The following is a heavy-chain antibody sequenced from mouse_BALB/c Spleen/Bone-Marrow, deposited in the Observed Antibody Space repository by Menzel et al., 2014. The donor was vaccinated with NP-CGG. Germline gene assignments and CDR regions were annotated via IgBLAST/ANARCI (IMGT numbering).Heavy chain of an antibody. CDR2: IWTGGGT. V-gene: IGHV2-9-2*01. J-gene: IGHJ3*01. Sequence: ESGPGQVAPSQSLSITCTVSGFSLNTYDISCIRQPPGKGLEWLGVIWTGGGTNYNSAFMSRLSINKDNSKSQVFLKMNSLQTDDTAIYDCVRDWRKEDWFADWSQGTLVTVSA. CDR1: GFSLNTYD. CDR3: VRDWRKEDWFAD.